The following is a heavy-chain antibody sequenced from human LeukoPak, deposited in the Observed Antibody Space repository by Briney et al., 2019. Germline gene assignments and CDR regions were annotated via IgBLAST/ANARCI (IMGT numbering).Heavy chain of an antibody. CDR3: ARGEQWEDDAFDI. CDR2: IYDGGST. Sequence: SETLSLTCTVSGGSISSYYWSWIRQPPGKGLEWIGFIYDGGSTYYNPSLKSRVTISVDTSKNQFSLKLSSVTAANTAVYYCARGEQWEDDAFDIWGQGTMVTVSS. D-gene: IGHD6-19*01. J-gene: IGHJ3*02. V-gene: IGHV4-59*12. CDR1: GGSISSYY.